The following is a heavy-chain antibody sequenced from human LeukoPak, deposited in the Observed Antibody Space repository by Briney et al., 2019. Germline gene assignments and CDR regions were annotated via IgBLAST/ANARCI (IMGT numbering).Heavy chain of an antibody. CDR2: ISGSGGGT. CDR3: AKDQGNNNWSYWYFDI. J-gene: IGHJ2*01. V-gene: IGHV3-23*01. D-gene: IGHD1-1*01. CDR1: GFTFSSYA. Sequence: PGGSLRLSCAASGFTFSSYAMTWARQAPGKGLRWVSSISGSGGGTYYADSVKGRFTISRDNSKNTLYLQMNRLRAEDTAVYYCAKDQGNNNWSYWYFDIWGRGTLVSVSS.